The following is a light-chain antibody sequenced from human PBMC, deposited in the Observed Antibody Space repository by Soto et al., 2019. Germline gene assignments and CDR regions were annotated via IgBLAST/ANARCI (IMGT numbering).Light chain of an antibody. CDR2: AVS. J-gene: IGLJ1*01. CDR1: SSDIGSYDH. V-gene: IGLV2-14*03. CDR3: TSYAGSNTPYV. Sequence: QSVLTQPASVSGSPGQSITISCSGTSSDIGSYDHVAWYQQFPGKSPKLMIYAVSDRPSGVSDRFSGSKSGNTASLTVSGLQAEDEADYYCTSYAGSNTPYVFGTGTKVTVL.